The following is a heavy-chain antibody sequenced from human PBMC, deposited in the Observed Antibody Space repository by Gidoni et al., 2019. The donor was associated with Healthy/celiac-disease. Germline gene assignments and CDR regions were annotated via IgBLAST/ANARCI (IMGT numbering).Heavy chain of an antibody. V-gene: IGHV1-8*01. CDR3: ARGAGEGWKLLLDY. J-gene: IGHJ4*02. D-gene: IGHD1-26*01. CDR1: GYTFTSYA. CDR2: MNPNRGNR. Sequence: QVQLVQSGAEVKKPGASVKVSCKASGYTFTSYAINWVRQASGQGLEWMGWMNPNRGNRGNTQKSEGRDTRTSNTTKNTPYRVWIGLKSGNAAVNSFARGAGEGWKLLLDYWGQGTLVTVSS.